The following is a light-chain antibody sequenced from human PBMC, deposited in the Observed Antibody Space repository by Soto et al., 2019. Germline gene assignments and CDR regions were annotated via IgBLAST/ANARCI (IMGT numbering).Light chain of an antibody. Sequence: DIQMTRSPCSLSASVGDRVTITCRASQSISSWLAWYQQKPGKAPKLLIYKASSLESGVPSRFSGSGSGTEFTLTISSLQPDDFATYYCQQYNSYSWTFGQGTKVDIK. J-gene: IGKJ1*01. CDR2: KAS. CDR1: QSISSW. CDR3: QQYNSYSWT. V-gene: IGKV1-5*03.